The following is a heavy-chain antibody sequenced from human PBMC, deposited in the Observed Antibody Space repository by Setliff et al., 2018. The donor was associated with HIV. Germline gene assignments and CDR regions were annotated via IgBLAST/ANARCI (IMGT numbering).Heavy chain of an antibody. CDR1: GYTFNNYY. V-gene: IGHV1-46*02. D-gene: IGHD3-16*02. Sequence: ASVKVSCKASGYTFNNYYTHWVRQAPGQGLEWMGIINPSDNRTYYAQKFQGRVTMTRDTSTSSVYMELRSLISEGTAVYYCARAYYDSVWGSHRYRFYYFDYWGQGSLVTVSS. CDR2: INPSDNRT. J-gene: IGHJ4*02. CDR3: ARAYYDSVWGSHRYRFYYFDY.